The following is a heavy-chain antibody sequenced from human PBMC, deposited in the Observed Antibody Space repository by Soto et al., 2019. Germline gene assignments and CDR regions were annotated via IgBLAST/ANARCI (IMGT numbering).Heavy chain of an antibody. CDR1: GYTFTAYA. J-gene: IGHJ4*02. Sequence: QVQLAQSGAEEKKPGASVKVSCKASGYTFTAYAMHWVRQAPGQRLEWMGWNNAANGNTKYSQKFQGRVTITRDKSASTAYMELGSLTSEYTSVYFCTRSAVSPFGGLIGPFDYWGQGNLVTVSS. CDR3: TRSAVSPFGGLIGPFDY. V-gene: IGHV1-3*05. D-gene: IGHD3-16*02. CDR2: NNAANGNT.